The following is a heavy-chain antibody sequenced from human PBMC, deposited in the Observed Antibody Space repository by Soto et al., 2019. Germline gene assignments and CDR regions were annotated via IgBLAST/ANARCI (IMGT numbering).Heavy chain of an antibody. D-gene: IGHD2-21*02. CDR1: GGSISSSSYY. CDR2: IYYSGST. Sequence: SETLSLTCTVSGGSISSSSYYWGWIRQPPGKGLEWIGSIYYSGSTYYNPSLKSRVTISVDTSKNQFSLKLSSVTAADTAVYYCARLFWGDSGLNNWFDPWGQGTLVTAPQ. J-gene: IGHJ5*02. CDR3: ARLFWGDSGLNNWFDP. V-gene: IGHV4-39*01.